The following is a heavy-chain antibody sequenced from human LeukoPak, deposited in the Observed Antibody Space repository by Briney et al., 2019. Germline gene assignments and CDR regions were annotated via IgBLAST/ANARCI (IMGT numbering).Heavy chain of an antibody. D-gene: IGHD3-10*01. CDR3: ARDYGSGSYYTDY. V-gene: IGHV3-53*01. Sequence: GGSMRLPCAAYGFTVSSNYMSWVRHAPGNWLEWGALIHSGGSTYYADSVKGRFTISRDNSKNTMYLQMNSLRAEDTAVYYCARDYGSGSYYTDYWGQGTLVTVSP. CDR2: IHSGGST. J-gene: IGHJ4*02. CDR1: GFTVSSNY.